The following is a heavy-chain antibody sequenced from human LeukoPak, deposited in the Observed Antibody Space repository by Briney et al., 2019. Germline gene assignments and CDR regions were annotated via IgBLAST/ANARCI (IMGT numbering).Heavy chain of an antibody. CDR1: GGSISSSSYY. V-gene: IGHV4-39*07. CDR3: ARDDLQY. J-gene: IGHJ4*02. CDR2: IYYSGST. Sequence: SETLSLTCTVSGGSISSSSYYWGWIRQPPGKGLEWNGSIYYSGSTYYNPSLKSRVTISVDKSKNQFSLKLSSVTAADTAVYYCARDDLQYWGQGTLVTVSS.